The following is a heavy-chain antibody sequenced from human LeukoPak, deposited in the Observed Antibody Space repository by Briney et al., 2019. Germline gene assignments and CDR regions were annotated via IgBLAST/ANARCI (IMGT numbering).Heavy chain of an antibody. J-gene: IGHJ5*02. CDR1: GFPFSSYV. D-gene: IGHD7-27*01. CDR3: AKMVTGFPNWFDP. Sequence: GGSLRLSCAASGFPFSSYVMSWVRQAPGKGLEWVSAIRGSGDSTYYADSVKGRFTISRDNSENTLYLQMNSLRAEDTAVYYCAKMVTGFPNWFDPWGQGTLVTVSS. CDR2: IRGSGDST. V-gene: IGHV3-23*01.